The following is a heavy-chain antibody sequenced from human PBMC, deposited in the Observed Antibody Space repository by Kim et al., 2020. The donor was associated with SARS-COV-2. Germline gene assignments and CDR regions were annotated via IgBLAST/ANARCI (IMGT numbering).Heavy chain of an antibody. D-gene: IGHD3-16*02. CDR1: EYTFPTFW. J-gene: IGHJ5*02. Sequence: GESLKISCEASEYTFPTFWIAWVRQMPGKGLEWMGFIFPDDSDTKYSPAFQGQVTISVDKSLRTAYLQWSSLKASDTATYYCAIHSKSKKRLNVVWDNYRSISCDAGSQGTLVAVSS. CDR2: IFPDDSDT. CDR3: AIHSKSKKRLNVVWDNYRSISCDA. V-gene: IGHV5-51*01.